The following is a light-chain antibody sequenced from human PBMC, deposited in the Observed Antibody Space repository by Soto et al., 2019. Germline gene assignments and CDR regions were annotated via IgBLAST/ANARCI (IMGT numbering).Light chain of an antibody. CDR3: QQYDNYPLT. J-gene: IGKJ4*01. CDR2: GVS. CDR1: QSISDT. V-gene: IGKV3-15*01. Sequence: EIGMTQSQATLSVSPGGSATLSCRASQSISDTLAWYQQKPGQAPRLLIHGVSTRAPGFPARFSGSGSGTDFTLTISSLQPDDFATYYCQQYDNYPLTFGGGTKVAIK.